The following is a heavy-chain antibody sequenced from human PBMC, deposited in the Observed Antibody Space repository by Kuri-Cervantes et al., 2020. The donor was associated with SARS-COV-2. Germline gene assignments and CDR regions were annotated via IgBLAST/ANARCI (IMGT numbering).Heavy chain of an antibody. J-gene: IGHJ4*02. CDR1: GFTFSSYG. D-gene: IGHD3-9*01. CDR3: ARQGPLRYFDWLESSPFDY. V-gene: IGHV3-30*02. CDR2: IRYDGSNK. Sequence: GGSLRLSCAASGFTFSSYGMHWVRQAPGKGLEWVAFIRYDGSNKYYADSVKGRFTISRDNSKNTLYLQMNSLRAEDTAVYYCARQGPLRYFDWLESSPFDYWGQGTLVTVSS.